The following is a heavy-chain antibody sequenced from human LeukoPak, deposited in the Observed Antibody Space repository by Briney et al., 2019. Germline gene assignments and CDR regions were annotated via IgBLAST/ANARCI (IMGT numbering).Heavy chain of an antibody. D-gene: IGHD3-22*01. CDR1: GEPFNGYY. V-gene: IGHV4-34*01. CDR3: AGKYFYDSSGYFYVDW. J-gene: IGHJ4*02. Sequence: SETLSLTCAVYGEPFNGYYWNWIRQSPGKGLEWIGEINHSGSTNYNPSLKSRVTISVDTSKNQFSLKLNSVTAADTAVYYCAGKYFYDSSGYFYVDWWGQGTLVTVSS. CDR2: INHSGST.